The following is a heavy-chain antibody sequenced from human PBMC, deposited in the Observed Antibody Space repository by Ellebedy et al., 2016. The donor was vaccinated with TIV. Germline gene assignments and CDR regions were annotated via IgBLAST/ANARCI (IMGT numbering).Heavy chain of an antibody. Sequence: GESLKISCAASGFTFSSYSMNWVRQAPGKGLEWVSYISSSSSTIYYADSVKGRFTISRDNSKNTLYLQMNSLRAEDTAVYYCAKDGGSGSHPVEHWGQGTLVTVSS. V-gene: IGHV3-48*01. D-gene: IGHD1-26*01. CDR3: AKDGGSGSHPVEH. CDR1: GFTFSSYS. CDR2: ISSSSSTI. J-gene: IGHJ1*01.